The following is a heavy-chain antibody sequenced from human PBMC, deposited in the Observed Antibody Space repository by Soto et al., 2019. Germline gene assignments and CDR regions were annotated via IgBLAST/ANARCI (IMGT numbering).Heavy chain of an antibody. J-gene: IGHJ4*02. CDR1: GFTFSSYS. CDR3: ARDSHYGFRSGFYFFDY. CDR2: ISSSSSTI. Sequence: GGSLRLSCAASGFTFSSYSMNWVRQAPGKGLEWVSYISSSSSTIYYADSVKGRFTISRDNAKNSLYLQINSLRAEDTAVYYCARDSHYGFRSGFYFFDYWGQGTLVPVSP. D-gene: IGHD3-3*01. V-gene: IGHV3-48*01.